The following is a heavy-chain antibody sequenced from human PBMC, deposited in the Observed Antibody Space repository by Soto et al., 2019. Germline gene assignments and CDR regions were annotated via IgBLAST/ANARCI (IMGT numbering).Heavy chain of an antibody. V-gene: IGHV1-18*01. J-gene: IGHJ4*02. D-gene: IGHD2-2*01. CDR1: GYTFTSYG. CDR3: ARDRDGDIVVVPAAAEFDY. CDR2: ISAYNGNT. Sequence: ASVKVSCKASGYTFTSYGISWVRQAPGQGLEWMGWISAYNGNTNYAQKLQGRVTMTTDTSTSTAYMELRSLRSDDTAVYYCARDRDGDIVVVPAAAEFDYWGQGTLVTVSS.